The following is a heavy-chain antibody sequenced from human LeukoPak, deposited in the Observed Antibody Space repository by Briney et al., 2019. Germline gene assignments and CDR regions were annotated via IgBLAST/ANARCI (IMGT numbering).Heavy chain of an antibody. J-gene: IGHJ4*02. D-gene: IGHD1-26*01. Sequence: SETLSLTCTVSGSSISSSIYYWGWIRQPPGKGLEWIGSIYYSGSTYYNPSLKSRVTISVDTSKNQFPLKLSSVTAADTAVYYCARLGTGSYQGYFDYWGQGTLVTVSS. CDR3: ARLGTGSYQGYFDY. CDR1: GSSISSSIYY. V-gene: IGHV4-39*01. CDR2: IYYSGST.